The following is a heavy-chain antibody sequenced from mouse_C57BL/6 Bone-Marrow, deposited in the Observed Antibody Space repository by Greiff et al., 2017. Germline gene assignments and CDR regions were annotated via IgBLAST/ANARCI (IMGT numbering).Heavy chain of an antibody. CDR1: GYTFTSYW. CDR3: AIDSSGFPGFAY. V-gene: IGHV1-55*01. D-gene: IGHD3-2*02. Sequence: QVQLQQPGAELVKPGASVKMSCKASGYTFTSYWLTWVKQRPGQGLEWIGDLYPGSGSTNYNEKFKSKATLTVDTSSSTAYMKLSSLTSEDSAVYDCAIDSSGFPGFAYGGQGTLVTVSA. CDR2: LYPGSGST. J-gene: IGHJ3*01.